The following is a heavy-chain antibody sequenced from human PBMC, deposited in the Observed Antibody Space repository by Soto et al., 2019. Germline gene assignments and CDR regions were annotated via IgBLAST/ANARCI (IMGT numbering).Heavy chain of an antibody. D-gene: IGHD3-10*01. V-gene: IGHV1-69*13. J-gene: IGHJ4*02. Sequence: SVKVSCKASGGTFSSYAISWVRQAPGQGLEWMGGIIPIFGTANYAQKFQGRVTITANESTSTAYMELSSLRSEDTAVYYCAVSYYYGSGSHPNFDYWGQRTLVTVSS. CDR3: AVSYYYGSGSHPNFDY. CDR1: GGTFSSYA. CDR2: IIPIFGTA.